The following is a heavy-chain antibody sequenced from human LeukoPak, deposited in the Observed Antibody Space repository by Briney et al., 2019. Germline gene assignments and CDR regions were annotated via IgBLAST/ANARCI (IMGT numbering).Heavy chain of an antibody. CDR2: IYYSGST. CDR3: ARGTSIRSGAFDY. V-gene: IGHV4-39*01. Sequence: SETLSLTCTVSGGSISSSSYYWGWIRQPPGKGLEWIGTIYYSGSTYYNPSLKSRVTISVDTSKNQFSLKLSSVTAADTAVYYCARGTSIRSGAFDYWGQGTLVTVSS. D-gene: IGHD2-2*01. J-gene: IGHJ4*02. CDR1: GGSISSSSYY.